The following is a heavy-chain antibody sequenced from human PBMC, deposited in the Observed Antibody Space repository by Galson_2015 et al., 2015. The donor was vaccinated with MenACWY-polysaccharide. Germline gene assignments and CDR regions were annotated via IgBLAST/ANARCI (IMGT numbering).Heavy chain of an antibody. Sequence: SVKVSCKASGGTFSSYAISWVRQAPGQGLEWMGRIIPILGIANYAQKFQGRVTITADKSTSTAYMELSSLRSEDTAVYYCATVMITFGGGPGGLDYWGQGTLVTVSS. CDR1: GGTFSSYA. D-gene: IGHD3-16*01. J-gene: IGHJ4*02. CDR3: ATVMITFGGGPGGLDY. CDR2: IIPILGIA. V-gene: IGHV1-69*04.